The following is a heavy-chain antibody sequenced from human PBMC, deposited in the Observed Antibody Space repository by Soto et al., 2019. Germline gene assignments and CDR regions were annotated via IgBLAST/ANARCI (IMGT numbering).Heavy chain of an antibody. Sequence: QVQLVQSGAEVKKPGASVKVSCKASGYTFTSYGISWVRQAPGQGLEWMGWISAYNGNTNYAQKLQGRVTMTTDTSTRTAYMALRSLRSDDTAVYYCARDLPVIYSGYDPVVAAPSAFDYWGQGTLVTVSS. J-gene: IGHJ4*02. V-gene: IGHV1-18*01. CDR1: GYTFTSYG. CDR3: ARDLPVIYSGYDPVVAAPSAFDY. CDR2: ISAYNGNT. D-gene: IGHD5-12*01.